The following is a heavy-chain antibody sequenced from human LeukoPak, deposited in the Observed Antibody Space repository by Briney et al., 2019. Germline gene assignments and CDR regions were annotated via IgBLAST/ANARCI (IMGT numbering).Heavy chain of an antibody. CDR2: ISGSGGST. V-gene: IGHV3-23*01. CDR3: AKAPEGGRTRFDY. D-gene: IGHD1-26*01. CDR1: GFTFSSYA. J-gene: IGHJ4*02. Sequence: QAGGSLRLSCAASGFTFSSYAMSWVRQAPGKGLEWVSAISGSGGSTYYADSVKGRFTISRDNSKNTLYLQMNSLRAEDTAVYYCAKAPEGGRTRFDYWGQGTLVTVSS.